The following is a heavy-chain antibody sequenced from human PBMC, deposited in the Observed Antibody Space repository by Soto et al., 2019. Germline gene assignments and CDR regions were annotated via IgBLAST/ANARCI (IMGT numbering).Heavy chain of an antibody. D-gene: IGHD3-16*01. CDR3: VRLIGNSWLDS. V-gene: IGHV6-1*01. Sequence: SQTLSQTCGMSWGSILWIYVVAVSFRKTPSRGLEWLGRTYYRSKWYYDYALSVKSRITINPDTSDNQLSLQLNSVTPDDTAVYYCVRLIGNSWLDSWGQGTLVTVSS. J-gene: IGHJ5*01. CDR1: WGSILWIYVV. CDR2: TYYRSKWYY.